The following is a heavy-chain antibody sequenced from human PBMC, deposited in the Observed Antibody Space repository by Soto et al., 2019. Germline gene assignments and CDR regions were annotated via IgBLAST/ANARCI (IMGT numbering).Heavy chain of an antibody. J-gene: IGHJ6*02. V-gene: IGHV3-23*01. D-gene: IGHD3-3*01. CDR3: AKDPYYDFWSGCYTNLDV. CDR1: GFTFSSYA. Sequence: PGGSLRLSCAASGFTFSSYAMSWVRQAPGKGLEWVSAISGSGGSTYYADSVKGRFTISRDNSKNTLYLQMNSLRAEDTAVYYCAKDPYYDFWSGCYTNLDVWGQGTTVTVSS. CDR2: ISGSGGST.